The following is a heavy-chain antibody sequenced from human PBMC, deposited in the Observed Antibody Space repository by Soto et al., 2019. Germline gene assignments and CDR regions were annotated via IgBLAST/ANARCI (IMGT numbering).Heavy chain of an antibody. CDR1: GDSISSSLHY. CDR3: ARTTGRHLDF. V-gene: IGHV4-39*01. J-gene: IGHJ4*02. D-gene: IGHD4-4*01. Sequence: TSETLSLTCTVSGDSISSSLHYWAWIRQSPGKGLEWIGNIDYSGTAYFNPSLGTRVTFPVDTSKNQFSLTLYSVTAADTAVYYCARTTGRHLDFWGQGILVTVSS. CDR2: IDYSGTA.